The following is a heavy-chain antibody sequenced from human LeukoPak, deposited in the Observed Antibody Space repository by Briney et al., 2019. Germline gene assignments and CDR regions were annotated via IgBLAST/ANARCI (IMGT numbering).Heavy chain of an antibody. J-gene: IGHJ5*01. V-gene: IGHV4-34*01. Sequence: PSETLSLTCAVYGGSFCGHYWTWIRQPPGKGLEWIGDLDHTGRSTYNPSLTGRVTISKDSSKTQFSLGLGSVIAADTAVYFCARGENSGSYFSYFDSWAQGTPVTVSS. CDR3: ARGENSGSYFSYFDS. D-gene: IGHD3-10*01. CDR1: GGSFCGHY. CDR2: LDHTGRS.